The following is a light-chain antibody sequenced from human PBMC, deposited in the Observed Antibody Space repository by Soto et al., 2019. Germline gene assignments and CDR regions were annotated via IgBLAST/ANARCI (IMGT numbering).Light chain of an antibody. CDR2: EVS. CDR1: SSDVGSYNL. Sequence: QSVLTQPASVSGSPRQSITISCTGTSSDVGSYNLVSWYQQHPGKAPKLMIYEVSKRPSGVSNRFSGSKSGNTASLTISGLQFEDEADYYCCSYAGSSTYVFGTGTKVTVL. V-gene: IGLV2-23*02. CDR3: CSYAGSSTYV. J-gene: IGLJ1*01.